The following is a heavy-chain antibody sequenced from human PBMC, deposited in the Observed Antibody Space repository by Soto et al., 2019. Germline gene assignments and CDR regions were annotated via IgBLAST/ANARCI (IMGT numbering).Heavy chain of an antibody. J-gene: IGHJ4*02. CDR3: ASLTTYYYDSSGYYIDY. CDR2: IYHSGST. D-gene: IGHD3-22*01. CDR1: GGSISSSNW. V-gene: IGHV4-4*02. Sequence: QVQLQESGPGLVKPSGTLSLTCAVSGGSISSSNWWSWVRQPPGKGLEGIGEIYHSGSTNYNPSLKSRVTISVGKSKNQFSLKLSSVTAADTAVYYCASLTTYYYDSSGYYIDYWGQGTLVTVSS.